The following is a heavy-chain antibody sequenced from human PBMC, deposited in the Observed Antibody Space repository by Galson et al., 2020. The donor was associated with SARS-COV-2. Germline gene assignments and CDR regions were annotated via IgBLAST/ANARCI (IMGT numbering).Heavy chain of an antibody. CDR3: ARAGGYCSSASCYHYFDY. D-gene: IGHD2-2*01. CDR2: ISSSGSII. J-gene: IGHJ4*02. Sequence: TGESLRLSCGASGFTFSSYEMNWVRQAPGKGLEWVSYISSSGSIIYYADSVKGRFTISRDNAKNSLYLQMNSLRAEDTAVYYCARAGGYCSSASCYHYFDYWGQGTLVTVSS. V-gene: IGHV3-48*03. CDR1: GFTFSSYE.